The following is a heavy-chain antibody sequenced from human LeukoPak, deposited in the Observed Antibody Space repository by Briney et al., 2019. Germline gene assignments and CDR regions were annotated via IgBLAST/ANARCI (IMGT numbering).Heavy chain of an antibody. Sequence: SETLPLTCTVSGGSISSGDYYWSWIRQPPGKGLEWIGYIYYSGSTYYNPSLKSRVTISVDTSKNQFSLKLSSVTAADTAVYYCARDRFDGSTSPYFDYWGQGTLVTVSS. D-gene: IGHD2-2*01. CDR1: GGSISSGDYY. J-gene: IGHJ4*02. CDR2: IYYSGST. V-gene: IGHV4-30-4*08. CDR3: ARDRFDGSTSPYFDY.